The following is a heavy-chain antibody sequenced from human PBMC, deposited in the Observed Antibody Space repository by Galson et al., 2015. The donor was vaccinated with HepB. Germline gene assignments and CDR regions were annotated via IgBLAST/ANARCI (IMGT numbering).Heavy chain of an antibody. CDR2: VKQDGSEK. CDR3: ARDLVGGVIVIPEDILGAFDI. D-gene: IGHD3-16*02. Sequence: SLRLSCAASGFTFSSYWMSWVRQAPGKGLEWVANVKQDGSEKYYVDSVKGRFTISRDDAKNSLYLQMNSLRAEDTAVYYCARDLVGGVIVIPEDILGAFDIWGQGTMVTVSS. CDR1: GFTFSSYW. J-gene: IGHJ3*02. V-gene: IGHV3-7*03.